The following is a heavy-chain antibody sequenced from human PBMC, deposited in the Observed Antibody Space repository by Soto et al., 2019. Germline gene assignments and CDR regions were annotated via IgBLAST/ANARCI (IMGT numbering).Heavy chain of an antibody. CDR1: GFTFSSYA. Sequence: GGSPRLSCAASGFTFSSYAMHWVRQAPGKGLEWVAVISYDGSNKYYADSVKGRFTISRDNSKNTLYLQMNSLRAEDTAVYYCARGDRGVIITDYYYGMDVWGQGTTVTVSS. J-gene: IGHJ6*02. D-gene: IGHD3-10*01. V-gene: IGHV3-30-3*01. CDR2: ISYDGSNK. CDR3: ARGDRGVIITDYYYGMDV.